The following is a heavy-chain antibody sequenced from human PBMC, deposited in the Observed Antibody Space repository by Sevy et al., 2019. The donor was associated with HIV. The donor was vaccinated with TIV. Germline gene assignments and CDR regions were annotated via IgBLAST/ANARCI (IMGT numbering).Heavy chain of an antibody. D-gene: IGHD2-2*01. CDR2: ISAYNGNT. CDR3: ARDRDSCYCSSTSCYPVDS. J-gene: IGHJ5*01. CDR1: GYTFTSYG. Sequence: ASVKVSCKASGYTFTSYGISWVRQAPGQGLEWMGWISAYNGNTNYAQKLQGRVTMTTDTSTSTAYMELRSLRSDDTAVDYCARDRDSCYCSSTSCYPVDSWGQGTLVTVSS. V-gene: IGHV1-18*01.